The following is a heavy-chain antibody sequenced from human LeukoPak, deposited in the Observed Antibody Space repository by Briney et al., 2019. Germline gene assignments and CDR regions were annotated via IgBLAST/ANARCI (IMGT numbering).Heavy chain of an antibody. CDR2: FHNSGTS. J-gene: IGHJ4*02. CDR1: GGSISRYY. D-gene: IGHD3-16*01. Sequence: SETLSLTCADSGGSISRYYRSWIRQPAGKGLEWIGYFHNSGTSTYNPSLKSRVSISADTSKNQFSLKLNSLTTADTAVYYCTRCAAWLIDYWGQGILVTVSS. CDR3: TRCAAWLIDY. V-gene: IGHV4-59*01.